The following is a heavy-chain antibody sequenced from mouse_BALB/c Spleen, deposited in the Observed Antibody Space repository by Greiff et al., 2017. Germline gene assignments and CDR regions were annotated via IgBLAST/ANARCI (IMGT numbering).Heavy chain of an antibody. J-gene: IGHJ3*01. Sequence: EVKVVESGGGLVQPGGSLKLSCAASGFTFSSYTMSWVRQTPEKRLEWVAYISSGGSYTYYPDSVKGRFTISRDNAKNTLYLQMSSLKSEDTAMYYCARHNYYGSSYVRFAYWGQGTLVTVSA. CDR1: GFTFSSYT. CDR2: ISSGGSYT. V-gene: IGHV5-6*03. CDR3: ARHNYYGSSYVRFAY. D-gene: IGHD1-1*01.